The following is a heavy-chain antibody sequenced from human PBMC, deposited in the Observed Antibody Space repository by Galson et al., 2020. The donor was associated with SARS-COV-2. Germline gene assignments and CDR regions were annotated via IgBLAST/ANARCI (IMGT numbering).Heavy chain of an antibody. CDR2: ISSSSRYI. Sequence: TGGSLRLSCAASGFTFSSYSMNWVRQAPGKGLEWVPSISSSSRYIYYADSVKGRFTISRDNAKNSLYLQMNSLRAEDTAVYYCARDRRPGYDFWSGYYLGRGGFDYWGQGTLVTVSS. V-gene: IGHV3-21*01. CDR3: ARDRRPGYDFWSGYYLGRGGFDY. D-gene: IGHD3-3*01. CDR1: GFTFSSYS. J-gene: IGHJ4*02.